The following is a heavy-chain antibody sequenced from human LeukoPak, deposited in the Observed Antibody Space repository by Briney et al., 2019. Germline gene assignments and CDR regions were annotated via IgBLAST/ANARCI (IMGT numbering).Heavy chain of an antibody. CDR2: ISGSGGST. D-gene: IGHD3-22*01. V-gene: IGHV3-23*01. Sequence: PGGSLRLSCAASGFTFSSYAMSWVRQAPGKGLEWVSAISGSGGSTYYADSVKGRFTISRDNSKNTLYLQMNSLRAEDTAVYYCATVPMGGYDSSGHKEDYWGQGTLVTVSS. J-gene: IGHJ4*02. CDR3: ATVPMGGYDSSGHKEDY. CDR1: GFTFSSYA.